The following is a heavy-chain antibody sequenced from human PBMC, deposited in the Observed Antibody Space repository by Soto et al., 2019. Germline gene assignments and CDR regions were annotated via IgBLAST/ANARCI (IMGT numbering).Heavy chain of an antibody. CDR1: GGSVSSGGNF. Sequence: SETLSLTCTVSGGSVSSGGNFWGWIRQPPGKGLEWIGYIYYTGSTNYNPSLESRVTISVDTSKNQFSLKLSSATAADTAVYYCARVVRYDYGGNFDHWGQGTLVTVS. J-gene: IGHJ4*02. V-gene: IGHV4-61*08. CDR3: ARVVRYDYGGNFDH. D-gene: IGHD4-17*01. CDR2: IYYTGST.